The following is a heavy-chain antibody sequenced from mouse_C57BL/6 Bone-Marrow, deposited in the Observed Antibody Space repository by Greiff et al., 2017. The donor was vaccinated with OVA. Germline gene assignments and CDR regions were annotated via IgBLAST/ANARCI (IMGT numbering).Heavy chain of an antibody. D-gene: IGHD2-13*01. J-gene: IGHJ2*01. CDR3: ATGYGDFRDY. Sequence: EVQLVESGAELVRPGASVKLSCTASGFNIKDDYMHWVKQRPEQGLEWIGWIDPENGDTEYASKFQGKATITADTSSNTAYLQLSSLTSEDTAVYYCATGYGDFRDYWGQGTTLTVSS. CDR1: GFNIKDDY. CDR2: IDPENGDT. V-gene: IGHV14-4*01.